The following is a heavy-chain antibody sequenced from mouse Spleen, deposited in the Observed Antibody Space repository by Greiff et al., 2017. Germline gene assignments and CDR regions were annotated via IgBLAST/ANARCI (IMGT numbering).Heavy chain of an antibody. CDR3: AIDSSGLFAY. Sequence: EVMLVESGGGLVKPGGSLKLSCAASGFTFSDYGMHWVRQAPEKGLEWVAYISSGSSTIYYADTVKGRFTISRDNAKNTLFLQMTSLRSEDTAMYYCAIDSSGLFAYWGQGTLVTVSA. D-gene: IGHD3-2*01. CDR2: ISSGSSTI. CDR1: GFTFSDYG. V-gene: IGHV5-17*01. J-gene: IGHJ3*01.